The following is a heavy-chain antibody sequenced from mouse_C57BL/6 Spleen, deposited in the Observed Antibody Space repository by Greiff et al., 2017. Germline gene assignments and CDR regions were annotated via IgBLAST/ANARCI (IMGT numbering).Heavy chain of an antibody. J-gene: IGHJ1*03. CDR2: IYPRDGST. Sequence: VQLQQSGPELVKPGASVKLSCKASGYTFTSYDINWVKQRPGQGLEWIGWIYPRDGSTKYNEKLKGKATLTVDTSSSAAYVELHCLTSEASAVYVCAREGATETGYFDVWGTGTTVTVSS. CDR1: GYTFTSYD. D-gene: IGHD4-1*02. CDR3: AREGATETGYFDV. V-gene: IGHV1-85*01.